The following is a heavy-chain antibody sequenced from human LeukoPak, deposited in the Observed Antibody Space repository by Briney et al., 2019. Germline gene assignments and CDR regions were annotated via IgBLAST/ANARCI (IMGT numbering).Heavy chain of an antibody. J-gene: IGHJ5*02. Sequence: ASVKVSCKASGYTFTSYSISWVRQAPGQGLEWMGWISAYNGNTNYAQKLQGRVTMNTNTSTSTAYMELRSLRSDDTAVYYCARDSTPCSSTSCYWNWFDPWGQGTLVTVSS. CDR2: ISAYNGNT. D-gene: IGHD2-2*01. CDR3: ARDSTPCSSTSCYWNWFDP. V-gene: IGHV1-18*01. CDR1: GYTFTSYS.